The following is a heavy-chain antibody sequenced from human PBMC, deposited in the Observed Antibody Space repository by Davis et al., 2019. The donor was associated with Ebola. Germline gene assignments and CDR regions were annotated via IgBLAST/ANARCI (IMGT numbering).Heavy chain of an antibody. CDR2: IYPGDSDT. CDR3: ARPTAGEEGLFDP. J-gene: IGHJ5*02. Sequence: PGGSLRLSCKGSGYSFTSYWIGWVRQMPGKGLEWMGIIYPGDSDTRYSPSFQGQVTISADKSISTAYLQWSSLKASDTAMYYCARPTAGEEGLFDPWGQGTLVTVSS. D-gene: IGHD2-8*02. CDR1: GYSFTSYW. V-gene: IGHV5-51*01.